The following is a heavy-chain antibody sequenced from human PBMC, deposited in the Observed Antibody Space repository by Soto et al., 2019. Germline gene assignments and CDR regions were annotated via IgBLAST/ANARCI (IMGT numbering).Heavy chain of an antibody. Sequence: SETLSLTCTVSGGSISSYDWSWIRQPPGKGLEWIGYIYYSGSTNYNPSLKSRVTISVDTSKNQFSLKLSSVTAADTAVYYCARSPNTYYYYYGMDVWGQGTTVTVSS. CDR3: ARSPNTYYYYYGMDV. CDR1: GGSISSYD. CDR2: IYYSGST. V-gene: IGHV4-59*01. D-gene: IGHD7-27*01. J-gene: IGHJ6*02.